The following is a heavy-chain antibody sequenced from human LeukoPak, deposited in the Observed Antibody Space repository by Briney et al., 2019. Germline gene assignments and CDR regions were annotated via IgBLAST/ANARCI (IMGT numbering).Heavy chain of an antibody. V-gene: IGHV4-38-2*02. CDR3: ARTETNTSWSPDFDP. D-gene: IGHD2-2*01. Sequence: SETLSLTCTVSDFSISISSVYYWAWIRQPPGKGLEWTGEINHSGRTNYNPSLKSRVTISVDTSKNQFSLKVTSVTAADTAVYYCARTETNTSWSPDFDPWGQGTLVTVSS. J-gene: IGHJ5*02. CDR2: INHSGRT. CDR1: DFSISISSVYY.